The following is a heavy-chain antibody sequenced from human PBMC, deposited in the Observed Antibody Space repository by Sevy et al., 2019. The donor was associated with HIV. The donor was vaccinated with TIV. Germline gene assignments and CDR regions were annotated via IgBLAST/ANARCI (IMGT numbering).Heavy chain of an antibody. V-gene: IGHV3-49*03. CDR1: GFTFDDYA. D-gene: IGHD5-12*01. Sequence: GGSLRLSCTTSGFTFDDYAMSWFRQASGKGLEWVAFIARNSYEAYGGTTDYAASVKGRFIISRDDSKSLAYLQMNSLKIEDTAVYYCTRGLATADTPEYYFDYWGQGTLVTVSS. J-gene: IGHJ4*02. CDR3: TRGLATADTPEYYFDY. CDR2: IARNSYEAYGGTT.